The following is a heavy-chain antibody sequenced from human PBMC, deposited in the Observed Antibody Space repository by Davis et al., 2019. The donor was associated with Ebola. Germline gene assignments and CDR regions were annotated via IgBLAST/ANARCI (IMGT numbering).Heavy chain of an antibody. CDR1: GGSISSYY. CDR3: ARGGQGVGAGRWLDP. CDR2: IYYSGST. Sequence: MPSETLSLTCTVSGGSISSYYWSWIRQPPGKGLEWIGYIYYSGSTNYNPSLKSRVTISVDTSKNQFSLKLSSVTAADTAVYYCARGGQGVGAGRWLDPWGQGNLVTVSS. V-gene: IGHV4-59*01. D-gene: IGHD2-15*01. J-gene: IGHJ5*02.